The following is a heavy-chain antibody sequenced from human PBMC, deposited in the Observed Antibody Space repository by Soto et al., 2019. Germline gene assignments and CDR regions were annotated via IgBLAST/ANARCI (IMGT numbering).Heavy chain of an antibody. CDR3: ARDKPQQIVGYNYYYGMDV. J-gene: IGHJ6*02. CDR2: ISGYNGDT. Sequence: QLHLVQSGAEVKKPGASVKVSCTASGYTFTSFGVSWVRQVPGRGLEWMGWISGYNGDTDYAQKVQGRVTMTTDRYTSTAYMEVRSLRSDDTAVYYCARDKPQQIVGYNYYYGMDVWGQGTTVTVSS. CDR1: GYTFTSFG. V-gene: IGHV1-18*04. D-gene: IGHD6-6*01.